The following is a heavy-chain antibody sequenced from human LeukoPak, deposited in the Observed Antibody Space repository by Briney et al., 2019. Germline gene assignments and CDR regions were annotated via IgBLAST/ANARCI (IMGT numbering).Heavy chain of an antibody. J-gene: IGHJ6*04. V-gene: IGHV3-21*01. CDR2: ISSSSSYI. CDR3: ARDAWDSGYDIPSGMDV. CDR1: GLTFSSYS. Sequence: GGTLRLSYAASGLTFSSYSMNWVRQAPGKGLEWVSSISSSSSYIFYADSVKGRFNISRDNAKNSLYLQMNSLRAEDTAVYYCARDAWDSGYDIPSGMDVWGKGTTVTVSS. D-gene: IGHD5-12*01.